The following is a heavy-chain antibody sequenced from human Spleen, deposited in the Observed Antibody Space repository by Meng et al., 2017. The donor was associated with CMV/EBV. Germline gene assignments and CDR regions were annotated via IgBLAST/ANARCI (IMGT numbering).Heavy chain of an antibody. CDR3: ARDISNTGSRRRNYFDP. Sequence: GESLKISCAASGFTFSSHWMTWIRQAPGKGLEWVANINQDGSQKNYVDSVKGRFTISRDNAKNSLFLQMNSLRAEDTAVYYCARDISNTGSRRRNYFDPWGQGTLVTVSS. D-gene: IGHD1-26*01. CDR1: GFTFSSHW. V-gene: IGHV3-7*01. J-gene: IGHJ5*02. CDR2: INQDGSQK.